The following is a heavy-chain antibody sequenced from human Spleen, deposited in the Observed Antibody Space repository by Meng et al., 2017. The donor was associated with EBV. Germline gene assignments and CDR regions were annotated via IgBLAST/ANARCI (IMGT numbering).Heavy chain of an antibody. V-gene: IGHV4-61*01. Sequence: QLPPREAGPGLVKPLETLSLTCTVSAVSVIRDNYYWSWIRQPPGKGLEYIGYVYGAGSPNYNPSLKSRVTISMDTSKIQGSLKLTSVTAADTAVYYCARDSGVRGEWGQGTLVTVSS. CDR1: AVSVIRDNYY. CDR3: ARDSGVRGE. CDR2: VYGAGSP. J-gene: IGHJ4*02. D-gene: IGHD2-15*01.